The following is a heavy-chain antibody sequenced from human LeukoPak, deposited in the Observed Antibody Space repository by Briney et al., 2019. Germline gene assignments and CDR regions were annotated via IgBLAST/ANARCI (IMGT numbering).Heavy chain of an antibody. V-gene: IGHV1-24*01. CDR1: GYTLTELS. CDR2: FDPEDGET. Sequence: GASVKVSCKVSGYTLTELSMHWVRQAPGKGLEWMGGFDPEDGETIYAQKFQGRATMTEDTSTDTAYMELSSLRSEDTAVYYCATIERVIAAAGLCGFDPWGQGTLVTVSS. J-gene: IGHJ5*02. CDR3: ATIERVIAAAGLCGFDP. D-gene: IGHD6-13*01.